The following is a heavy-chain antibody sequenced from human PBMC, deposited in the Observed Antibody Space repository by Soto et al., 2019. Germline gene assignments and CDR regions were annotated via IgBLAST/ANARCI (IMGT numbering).Heavy chain of an antibody. V-gene: IGHV1-18*04. CDR2: ISAYNGNT. CDR3: ARDGGAIVAGTSVDY. Sequence: ASVKVSCKSSGYTFTSYCISWVRQAPGQGLEWMGWISAYNGNTNYAQKLQGRVTMTTDTSTSTAYMELRSLRSDDTAVYYCARDGGAIVAGTSVDYWGQGTLVTVSS. CDR1: GYTFTSYC. J-gene: IGHJ4*02. D-gene: IGHD6-19*01.